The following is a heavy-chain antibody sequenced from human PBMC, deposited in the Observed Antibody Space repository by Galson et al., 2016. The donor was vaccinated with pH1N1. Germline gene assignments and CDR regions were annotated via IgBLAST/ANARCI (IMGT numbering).Heavy chain of an antibody. V-gene: IGHV3-7*01. CDR1: GFIFSDYW. CDR3: ARANNLDY. D-gene: IGHD1/OR15-1a*01. CDR2: IRQDGSAT. Sequence: SLRLSCAASGFIFSDYWMHWVRQAPGKGLEWVANIRQDGSATYYVDSVKGRFTISRDNAKNSLYLQMNSLRAEDTAVYYCARANNLDYWGQGTLVTVSS. J-gene: IGHJ4*02.